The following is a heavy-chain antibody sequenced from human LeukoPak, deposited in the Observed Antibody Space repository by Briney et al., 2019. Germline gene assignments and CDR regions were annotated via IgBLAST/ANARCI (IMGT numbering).Heavy chain of an antibody. D-gene: IGHD2-2*01. CDR3: ARANFHYCSSTTCLFDY. CDR1: GYTFTDYY. V-gene: IGHV1-2*02. Sequence: GASVKVSFKASGYTFTDYYMHWVRQAPGQGFEWMGWINPNSGDTNYAQKFQGRVTMTRDTPISTAHMELSRLRSDDTAVYYCARANFHYCSSTTCLFDYWGQGTLVIVSS. CDR2: INPNSGDT. J-gene: IGHJ4*02.